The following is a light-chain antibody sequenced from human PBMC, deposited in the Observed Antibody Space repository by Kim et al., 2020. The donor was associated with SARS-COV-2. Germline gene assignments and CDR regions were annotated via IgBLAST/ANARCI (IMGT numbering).Light chain of an antibody. J-gene: IGKJ4*01. V-gene: IGKV1-5*03. CDR3: QQYSNYPLT. Sequence: AAVGDRVTITCRASQSDRSWLAWYQQKPGDAPNLLIYKASTLESGVPSRFSGSGSGTEFTLTISSLQPEDFATYYCQQYSNYPLTFGGGTKVDIK. CDR2: KAS. CDR1: QSDRSW.